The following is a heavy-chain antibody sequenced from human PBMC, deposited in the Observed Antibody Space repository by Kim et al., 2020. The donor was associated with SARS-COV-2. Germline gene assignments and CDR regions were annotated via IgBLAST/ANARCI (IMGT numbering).Heavy chain of an antibody. D-gene: IGHD6-13*01. CDR2: IYYSGST. J-gene: IGHJ4*02. CDR3: ARETAADAFPPPRGYFDY. Sequence: SETLSLTCTVSGGSISSSSYYWGWIRQPPGKGLEWIGSIYYSGSTYYNPSLKSRVTISVDTSKNQFSLKLSSVTAADTAVYYCARETAADAFPPPRGYFDYWGQGTLVTVSS. V-gene: IGHV4-39*02. CDR1: GGSISSSSYY.